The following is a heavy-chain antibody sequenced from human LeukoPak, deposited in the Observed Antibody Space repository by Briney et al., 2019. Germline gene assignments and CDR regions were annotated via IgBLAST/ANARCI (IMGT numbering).Heavy chain of an antibody. V-gene: IGHV3-74*01. Sequence: GGSLRLSCAASGFTFSSYWMHWVRQAPGKGLVWVSRINTDGSSTSYADSVKGRFTISRDNAKNTLYLQMNSLRAEDTAVYYCAREYSGSYPTPDYWGQGTLVTVSS. CDR2: INTDGSST. D-gene: IGHD1-26*01. J-gene: IGHJ4*02. CDR3: AREYSGSYPTPDY. CDR1: GFTFSSYW.